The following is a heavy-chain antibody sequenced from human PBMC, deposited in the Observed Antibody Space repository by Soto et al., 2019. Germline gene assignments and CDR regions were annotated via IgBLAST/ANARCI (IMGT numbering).Heavy chain of an antibody. CDR2: IIPIFGTA. CDR3: ARDGDSSGYYYVTPGLFAFDI. CDR1: GGTFSSYA. V-gene: IGHV1-69*06. J-gene: IGHJ3*02. D-gene: IGHD3-22*01. Sequence: SVKVSCKASGGTFSSYAIRWVRQAPGQGLELMGGIIPIFGTANYAQKFQGRVTITADKSTSTAYMELSSLRSEDTAVYYCARDGDSSGYYYVTPGLFAFDIWGQGTMVTVSS.